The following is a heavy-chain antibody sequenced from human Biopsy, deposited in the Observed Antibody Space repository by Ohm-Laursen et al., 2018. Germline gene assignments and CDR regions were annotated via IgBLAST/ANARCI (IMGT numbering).Heavy chain of an antibody. CDR2: VYYSGTT. V-gene: IGHV4-59*11. CDR3: ARDVKRYCSGTSCYSGYFGMDV. J-gene: IGHJ6*02. D-gene: IGHD2-2*01. Sequence: SETLSLTCIVSGGSFTGHYWTWIRQPPGKGLEWIGYVYYSGTTNYNPSLKSRLTISVDTSKNQFSLNLNSVTAADTAVYFCARDVKRYCSGTSCYSGYFGMDVWGQGTTVTVS. CDR1: GGSFTGHY.